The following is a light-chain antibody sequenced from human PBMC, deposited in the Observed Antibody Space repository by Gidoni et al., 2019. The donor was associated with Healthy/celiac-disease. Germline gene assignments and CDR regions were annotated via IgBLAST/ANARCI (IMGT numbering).Light chain of an antibody. V-gene: IGLV2-14*01. CDR1: SSDVGGYNY. CDR2: EVS. J-gene: IGLJ2*01. Sequence: QSALTQPASGAGSPGQSITISCTGTSSDVGGYNYVSWYQPHPGKAPKLMIYEVSNRPSGVSTRFSGSQSGNTASLTISGLQAEDEADYYCSSYTSSSTLYVVFGGGTKLTVL. CDR3: SSYTSSSTLYVV.